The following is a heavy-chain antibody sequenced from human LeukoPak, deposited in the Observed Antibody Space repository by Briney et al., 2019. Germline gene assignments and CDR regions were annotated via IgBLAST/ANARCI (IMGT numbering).Heavy chain of an antibody. CDR1: GFTFSGYS. Sequence: GGSLRLSCAASGFTFSGYSMNWVRQAPGKGLEWVSSISSSSSYIYYADSVKGRFTISRDNAKNSLYLQMNSLRAEDTAVYYCARGGQQLSYYYYYGMDVWGQGTTVTVSS. V-gene: IGHV3-21*01. CDR2: ISSSSSYI. J-gene: IGHJ6*02. D-gene: IGHD6-13*01. CDR3: ARGGQQLSYYYYYGMDV.